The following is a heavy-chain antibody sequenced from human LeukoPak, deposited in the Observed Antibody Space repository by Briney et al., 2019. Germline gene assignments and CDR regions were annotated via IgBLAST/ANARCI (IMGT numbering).Heavy chain of an antibody. CDR1: GGSITSSSYF. CDR2: IYYSGS. Sequence: PSETLSLTYTVSGGSITSSSYFWAWIRQPPGKGLEWIGSIYYSGSNYNPSLKSRVTISVDTSKNQFSLKLSSATAADTAVYYCASVLRPSLDFWGQGTLVTVSS. CDR3: ASVLRPSLDF. D-gene: IGHD3-16*01. J-gene: IGHJ4*02. V-gene: IGHV4-39*01.